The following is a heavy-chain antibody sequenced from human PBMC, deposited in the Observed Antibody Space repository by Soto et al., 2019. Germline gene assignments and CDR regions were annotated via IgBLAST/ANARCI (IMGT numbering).Heavy chain of an antibody. CDR1: FXFSGYW. CDR3: ARAIAAAGSY. V-gene: IGHV3-7*04. J-gene: IGHJ4*02. D-gene: IGHD6-13*01. Sequence: FXFSGYWMHWVRQAPGKGLEWVANIKQDGSEKYYVDYVKGRFTVFRDNAENSLYLQMNSLRAEDMAVYYCARAIAAAGSYWGQGTLVTVSS. CDR2: IKQDGSEK.